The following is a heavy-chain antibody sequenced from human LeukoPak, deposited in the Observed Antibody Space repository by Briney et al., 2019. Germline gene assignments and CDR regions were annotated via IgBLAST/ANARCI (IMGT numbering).Heavy chain of an antibody. CDR3: AREFCSLCERGWYSSHHLVDAFDI. Sequence: GASVKVSCKASGYTFTSYTINWVRQAPGQGLEWMGWISAYNGNTNYAQKLQGRVTMTTDTSTTTAYMELRSLRSDDTAVYYCAREFCSLCERGWYSSHHLVDAFDIWGQGTMVTVSS. V-gene: IGHV1-18*01. CDR2: ISAYNGNT. J-gene: IGHJ3*02. CDR1: GYTFTSYT. D-gene: IGHD6-19*01.